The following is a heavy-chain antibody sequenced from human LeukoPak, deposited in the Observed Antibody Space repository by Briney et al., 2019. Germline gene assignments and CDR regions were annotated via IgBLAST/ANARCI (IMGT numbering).Heavy chain of an antibody. V-gene: IGHV3-43*02. CDR3: AKDKAGTIVWYGRWAIGLFDY. J-gene: IGHJ4*02. D-gene: IGHD6-13*01. CDR1: GFKLDAYA. CDR2: ISGDGGTT. Sequence: GSRRLSCAASGFKLDAYAIHWVRQAPGKGLQWVSLISGDGGTTYYADSVKGRFTISRDNSKNYLYLQMNSLTTEDAAFYYCAKDKAGTIVWYGRWAIGLFDYWGQGTLLTVSS.